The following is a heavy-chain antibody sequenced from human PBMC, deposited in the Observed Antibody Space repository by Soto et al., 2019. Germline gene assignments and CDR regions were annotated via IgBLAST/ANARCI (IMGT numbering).Heavy chain of an antibody. D-gene: IGHD3-22*01. J-gene: IGHJ4*02. CDR3: ARDLGYYASDGYFDY. V-gene: IGHV3-11*01. CDR2: ISSSGNII. Sequence: GALRLSCAGSGFTFSDYYMSWIRQAPGKGLEWVSYISSSGNIIYYADSVKGRFTISRDNAKNSLYLQMNSLRAEDTAVYYCARDLGYYASDGYFDYWGQGTLVTVSS. CDR1: GFTFSDYY.